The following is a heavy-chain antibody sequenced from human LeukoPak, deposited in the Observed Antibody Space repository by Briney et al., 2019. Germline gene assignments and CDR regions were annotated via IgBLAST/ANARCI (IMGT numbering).Heavy chain of an antibody. V-gene: IGHV7-4-1*02. CDR1: GYTFTSYA. D-gene: IGHD3-10*01. Sequence: GASVKVSCKASGYTFTSYAMNWVRQAPGQGLEWMGWINTNTGNPTYAQGFTGRFVFSLDTSVSTAYLQISSLKAEDTAVYYCATWGFGELSHPFDYWGQGTLVTVSS. CDR2: INTNTGNP. J-gene: IGHJ4*02. CDR3: ATWGFGELSHPFDY.